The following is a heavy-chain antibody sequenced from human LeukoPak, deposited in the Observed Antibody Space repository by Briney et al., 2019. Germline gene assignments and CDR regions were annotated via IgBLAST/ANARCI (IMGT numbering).Heavy chain of an antibody. CDR2: MNPNSGNT. D-gene: IGHD1-26*01. CDR3: ARDFGGSYFRLDY. V-gene: IGHV1-8*01. J-gene: IGHJ4*02. Sequence: GASVKVSCKASGYTFTSYDINWVRQATGQGLEWMGWMNPNSGNTGYAQKFQGRVTMTTDTSTSTAYMELRSLRSDDTAVYYCARDFGGSYFRLDYWGQGTLVTVSS. CDR1: GYTFTSYD.